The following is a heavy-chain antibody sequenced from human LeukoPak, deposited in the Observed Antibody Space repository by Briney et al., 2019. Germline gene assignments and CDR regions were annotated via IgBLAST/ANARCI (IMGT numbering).Heavy chain of an antibody. Sequence: PGGSLRLSCAASGFTSSSYWMHWVRQAPGKGLVWVSRINSDGSSTSYADSVKGRFTISRDNAKNTLYLQMNSLRAEDTAVYYCARANFRTYYYDSSGYYPHWWDAFDIWGQGTMVTVSS. CDR3: ARANFRTYYYDSSGYYPHWWDAFDI. CDR1: GFTSSSYW. D-gene: IGHD3-22*01. V-gene: IGHV3-74*01. CDR2: INSDGSST. J-gene: IGHJ3*02.